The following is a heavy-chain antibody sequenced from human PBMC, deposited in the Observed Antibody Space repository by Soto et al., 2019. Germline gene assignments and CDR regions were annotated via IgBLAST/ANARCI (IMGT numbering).Heavy chain of an antibody. CDR1: GGTFSSYS. D-gene: IGHD1-26*01. Sequence: QVQLVQSGAEVKKPGSSVTVSCKASGGTFSSYSINWVRQAPGQGLEWMGEIIPIFGTANYAQKFQGRVTITADASTSTASMELSSLRSEDTAVYYWARDGGRNSGGIDYWGQGTLVTVSS. CDR3: ARDGGRNSGGIDY. J-gene: IGHJ4*02. CDR2: IIPIFGTA. V-gene: IGHV1-69*01.